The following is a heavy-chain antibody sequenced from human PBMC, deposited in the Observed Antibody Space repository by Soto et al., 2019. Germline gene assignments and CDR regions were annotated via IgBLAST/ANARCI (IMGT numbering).Heavy chain of an antibody. Sequence: PXETLSIPWSVDCGSFSGCNWSWIRQPPGKGLEWIGEINHSGSTNYNPSLKSRVTISVDTSKNQFSLKLSSVTAAETAVYYCARVPGYYHFWSGYYNRYFDHWGQGTLVTFPS. CDR3: ARVPGYYHFWSGYYNRYFDH. V-gene: IGHV4-34*01. CDR2: INHSGST. J-gene: IGHJ4*02. D-gene: IGHD3-3*01. CDR1: CGSFSGCN.